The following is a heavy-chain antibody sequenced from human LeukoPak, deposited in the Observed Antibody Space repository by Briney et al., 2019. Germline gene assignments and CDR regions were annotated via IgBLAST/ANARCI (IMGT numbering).Heavy chain of an antibody. CDR1: GYSFTSYW. Sequence: GESLKISCKGSGYSFTSYWIGWVRQMPGKGLEWMGIIYPGDSDTRYSPSFQGQVTISADKSISTAYLQWSSLKASDTAMYYCATASYYYDSSGYYYGPIDYWGQGTLVTVSS. D-gene: IGHD3-22*01. CDR2: IYPGDSDT. V-gene: IGHV5-51*01. J-gene: IGHJ4*02. CDR3: ATASYYYDSSGYYYGPIDY.